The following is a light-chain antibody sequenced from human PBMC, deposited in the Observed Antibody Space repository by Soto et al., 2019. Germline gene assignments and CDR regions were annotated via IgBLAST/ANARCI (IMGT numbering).Light chain of an antibody. CDR1: SSDVGGYNS. CDR3: SSYTSTRTLV. J-gene: IGLJ2*01. Sequence: QSALTQPASVSGSPGQSITISCSGTSSDVGGYNSVSWYQQHPGKVPKLMIYDVSNRPSGVSNRFSGSQSGNTASLTISGLQAEDEADYYCSSYTSTRTLVFGGGTKLTVL. CDR2: DVS. V-gene: IGLV2-14*01.